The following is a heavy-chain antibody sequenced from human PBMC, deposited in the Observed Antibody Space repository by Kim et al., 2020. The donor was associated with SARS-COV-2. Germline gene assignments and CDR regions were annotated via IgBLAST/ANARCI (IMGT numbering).Heavy chain of an antibody. CDR2: IKEDGSEK. D-gene: IGHD1-26*01. Sequence: GGSLRLSCAASGFTFSNYWVNWLRQAPGKGLEWVANIKEDGSEKYYVDSVKGRFTISRDNAKNSLYLQMNSLRAEDTAVYYCARHSVSGGELLDAFDIWGQGTMVTVSS. V-gene: IGHV3-7*01. CDR3: ARHSVSGGELLDAFDI. J-gene: IGHJ3*02. CDR1: GFTFSNYW.